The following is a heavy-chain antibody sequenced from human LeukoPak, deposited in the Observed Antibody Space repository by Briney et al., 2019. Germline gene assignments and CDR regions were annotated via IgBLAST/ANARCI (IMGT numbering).Heavy chain of an antibody. D-gene: IGHD3-10*01. CDR3: ARGLTMLPDY. CDR2: INHSGST. J-gene: IGHJ4*02. V-gene: IGHV4-34*01. Sequence: SETLSLTCAVYSGSFSGYYWSWIRQPPGKGLEWIGEINHSGSTNYNPSLKSRVTISVDTSKNQFSLKLTSVTAADTAVYYCARGLTMLPDYWGQGTLVTVSS. CDR1: SGSFSGYY.